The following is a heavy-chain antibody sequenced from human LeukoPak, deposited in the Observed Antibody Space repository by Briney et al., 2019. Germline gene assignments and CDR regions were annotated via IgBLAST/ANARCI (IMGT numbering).Heavy chain of an antibody. CDR1: GFTFSSYA. CDR3: ARGADLVVAAPTYFDY. V-gene: IGHV3-30*09. J-gene: IGHJ4*02. Sequence: AGGSLRLSCAASGFTFSSYAMHWVRQAPGKGLEWVAVISYDGSNKYYADSVKGRFAISRDNSKNTLYLQMNSLRAEDTAVYYCARGADLVVAAPTYFDYWGQGTLVTVSS. CDR2: ISYDGSNK. D-gene: IGHD2-15*01.